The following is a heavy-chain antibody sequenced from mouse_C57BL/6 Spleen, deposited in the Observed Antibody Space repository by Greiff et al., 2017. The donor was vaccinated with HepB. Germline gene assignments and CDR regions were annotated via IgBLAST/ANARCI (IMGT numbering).Heavy chain of an antibody. Sequence: EVMLVESGGGLVKPGGSLKLSCAASGFTFSAYGMHWVRQAPEKGLEWVAYISSGSSTIYYADTVKGRFTISRDNAKNTLFLQMTSLRSEDTAMYYCARDDDYDGYFDVWGTGTTVTVSS. J-gene: IGHJ1*03. CDR2: ISSGSSTI. V-gene: IGHV5-17*01. CDR1: GFTFSAYG. D-gene: IGHD2-4*01. CDR3: ARDDDYDGYFDV.